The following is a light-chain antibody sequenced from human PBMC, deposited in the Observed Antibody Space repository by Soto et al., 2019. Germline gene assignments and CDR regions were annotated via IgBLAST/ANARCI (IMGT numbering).Light chain of an antibody. CDR3: SSYTSSNTDV. J-gene: IGLJ1*01. V-gene: IGLV2-14*01. CDR1: SSDVGGYNY. CDR2: EVS. Sequence: QSVLTQPASVSGSPGQSITISCTGTSSDVGGYNYVSWYQQHPDKAPKLMLYEVSNPPSGVSNRFSGSKSGNTASLSISGLQAEAEADYYCSSYTSSNTDVFGTGTKLTVL.